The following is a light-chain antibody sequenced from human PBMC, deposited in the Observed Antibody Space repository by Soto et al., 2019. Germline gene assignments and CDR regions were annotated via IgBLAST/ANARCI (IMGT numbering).Light chain of an antibody. J-gene: IGKJ5*01. CDR2: SSS. CDR1: QTINNN. CDR3: QQTYITPIT. V-gene: IGKV1-39*01. Sequence: DIQMTQSPASLSASVGDRVTISCRTSQTINNNLNWYQQRPGKAPKRLIYSSSSLMSGVPPRFNGRVSGTDFTLTISMLQPEDFATYCCQQTYITPITFGQGTRLDIK.